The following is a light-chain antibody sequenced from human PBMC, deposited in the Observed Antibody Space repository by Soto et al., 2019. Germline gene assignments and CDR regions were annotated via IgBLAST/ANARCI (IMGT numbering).Light chain of an antibody. CDR2: DAS. V-gene: IGKV1-5*01. J-gene: IGKJ5*01. CDR1: QSISNW. Sequence: DIQMTQSPSTLSASVGDRVTITCRASQSISNWLAWCQQKPGKAPTVLIYDASSLERGVPSLFSGSGSGTEFTLTITSLQPDDFGTYYCHQYSRAPITFGQGTRLEIK. CDR3: HQYSRAPIT.